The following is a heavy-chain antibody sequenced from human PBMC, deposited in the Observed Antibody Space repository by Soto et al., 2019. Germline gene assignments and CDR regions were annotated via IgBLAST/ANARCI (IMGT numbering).Heavy chain of an antibody. CDR2: IKQDGSEK. CDR3: TRDLNGDWNYGES. V-gene: IGHV3-7*03. D-gene: IGHD1-7*01. CDR1: GFIFSSYW. Sequence: PGGSLRLSCAASGFIFSSYWMIWVRQAPGRGLEWVANIKQDGSEKYYLDSVKGRFTISRDNAKTSLYLLMNSLRAEDTAVYYCTRDLNGDWNYGESWGQGTLVTVSS. J-gene: IGHJ5*02.